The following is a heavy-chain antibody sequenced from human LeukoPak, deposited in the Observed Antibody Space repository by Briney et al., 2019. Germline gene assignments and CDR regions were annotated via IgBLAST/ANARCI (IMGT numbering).Heavy chain of an antibody. V-gene: IGHV1-46*01. Sequence: GASVKVSCKASGYTFTSYYMHWVRQAPGQGLEWMGIINPSGGSTSYAQKFQGRVTMTRDTSISTAYMELSRLRSDDTAVYYCARALYASWFDPWGQGTLVTVSS. D-gene: IGHD5/OR15-5a*01. CDR1: GYTFTSYY. J-gene: IGHJ5*02. CDR3: ARALYASWFDP. CDR2: INPSGGST.